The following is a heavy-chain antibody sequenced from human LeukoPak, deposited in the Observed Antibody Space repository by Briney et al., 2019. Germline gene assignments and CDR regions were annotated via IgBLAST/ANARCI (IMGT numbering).Heavy chain of an antibody. CDR3: ARSCRILDIVATIRARLGGNGFDI. J-gene: IGHJ3*02. CDR1: GFTFSSYG. D-gene: IGHD5-12*01. Sequence: GGSLRLSCAASGFTFSSYGMHWVRQAPGKGLEWVAVISYDGSNKYYADSVKGRFTISRDNSKNTLYLQMNSLRAEDTAVYYCARSCRILDIVATIRARLGGNGFDIWGQGTMVTVSS. V-gene: IGHV3-30*03. CDR2: ISYDGSNK.